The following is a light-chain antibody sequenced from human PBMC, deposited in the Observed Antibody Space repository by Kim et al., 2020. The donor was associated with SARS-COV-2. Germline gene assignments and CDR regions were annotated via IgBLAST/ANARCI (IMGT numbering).Light chain of an antibody. CDR1: SSNIGAGYD. V-gene: IGLV1-40*01. CDR3: QSYDSSLSGWV. Sequence: QSVLTQPPSVSGAPGQRVTISCTGSSSNIGAGYDVHWYQQLPGTASKLLIYGNSNRPSGVPDRFSGSKSGTSASLAITGLQAEDEADYYCQSYDSSLSGWVFGGGTQLTAL. J-gene: IGLJ3*02. CDR2: GNS.